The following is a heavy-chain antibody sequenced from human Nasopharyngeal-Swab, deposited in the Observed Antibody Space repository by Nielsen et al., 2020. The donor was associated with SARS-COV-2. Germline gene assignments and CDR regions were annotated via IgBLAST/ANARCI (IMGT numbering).Heavy chain of an antibody. CDR1: GFTFSSYG. D-gene: IGHD3-9*01. Sequence: GGSLRLSCAASGFTFSSYGMHWVRQAPGKGLEWVAVIWYDGSNKYYADSVKGRFTISRDNSKNTLYLQMNSLRAEDTAVYYCARVRFDWPYVADAFDIWSQGTMVTVSS. J-gene: IGHJ3*02. CDR2: IWYDGSNK. CDR3: ARVRFDWPYVADAFDI. V-gene: IGHV3-33*01.